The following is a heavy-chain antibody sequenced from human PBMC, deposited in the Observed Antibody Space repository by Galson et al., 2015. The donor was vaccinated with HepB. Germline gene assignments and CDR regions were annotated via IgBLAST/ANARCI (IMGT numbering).Heavy chain of an antibody. V-gene: IGHV4-59*01. CDR1: GGSISSYY. CDR3: AGGLWFGEVHLFDY. D-gene: IGHD3-10*01. CDR2: IYYSGST. J-gene: IGHJ4*02. Sequence: SETLSLTCTVSGGSISSYYWSWIRQPPGRGLEWLGYIYYSGSTKYNPSLKSRVTISVDTSKNQFSLKLSSVTAADTAVYYCAGGLWFGEVHLFDYWGQGTLVTVSS.